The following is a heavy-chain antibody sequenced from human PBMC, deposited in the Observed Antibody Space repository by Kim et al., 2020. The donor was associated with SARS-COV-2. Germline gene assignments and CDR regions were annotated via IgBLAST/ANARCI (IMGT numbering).Heavy chain of an antibody. Sequence: GGSLRLSCVASGFSFSSYGLHWVRQAPGKGLEWVAVIWHDGSNRYSADSVRGRFTISRDNSKNTLYLQMNSLRVEDTAVYYCARDRLGFGGDHGETYYNYGMDVWGQGTTVTVSS. CDR1: GFSFSSYG. D-gene: IGHD3-10*01. CDR3: ARDRLGFGGDHGETYYNYGMDV. J-gene: IGHJ6*02. CDR2: IWHDGSNR. V-gene: IGHV3-33*01.